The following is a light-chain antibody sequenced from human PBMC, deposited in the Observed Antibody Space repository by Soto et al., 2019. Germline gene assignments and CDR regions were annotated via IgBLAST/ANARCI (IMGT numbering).Light chain of an antibody. CDR3: QQYNNWPRT. J-gene: IGKJ1*01. V-gene: IGKV3-15*01. Sequence: EIVMTQSPATLSVSPGERATLSCRASQYVSSDLAWFQQKPGQAPRLLIYGASTRATGLPARFSGSGSGTEFTLTISSLQSEDSAVYYCQQYNNWPRTFGQGTKVEIK. CDR2: GAS. CDR1: QYVSSD.